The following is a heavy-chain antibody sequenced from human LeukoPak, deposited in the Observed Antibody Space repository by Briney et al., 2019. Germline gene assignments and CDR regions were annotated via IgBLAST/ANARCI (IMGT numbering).Heavy chain of an antibody. CDR1: GGSISSYY. Sequence: SETLSLTCTVSGGSISSYYWGWIRQPPGKGLEWIGSIYYSGSTYYNPSLKSRVTISVDTSKNQFSLKLSSVTAADTAVYYCARARYCSGGSCYLFDYWGQGTLVTVSS. CDR3: ARARYCSGGSCYLFDY. D-gene: IGHD2-15*01. V-gene: IGHV4-39*07. CDR2: IYYSGST. J-gene: IGHJ4*02.